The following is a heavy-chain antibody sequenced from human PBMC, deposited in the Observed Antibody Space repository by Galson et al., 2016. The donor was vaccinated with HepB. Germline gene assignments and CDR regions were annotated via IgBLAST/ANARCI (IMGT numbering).Heavy chain of an antibody. CDR1: GFSLSSNGVG. CDR2: IFWDDDQ. CDR3: AHRGLHDSSGYSYSPFDF. V-gene: IGHV2-5*02. Sequence: PALVQPTQTLTLTCTVSGFSLSSNGVGVGWIRQPPGKALEWLALIFWDDDQRYNPSLKNRVTVTKDTSKNQVVLTVTDMDPVDTATYFCAHRGLHDSSGYSYSPFDFWGQGILVTVSS. D-gene: IGHD6-19*01. J-gene: IGHJ4*02.